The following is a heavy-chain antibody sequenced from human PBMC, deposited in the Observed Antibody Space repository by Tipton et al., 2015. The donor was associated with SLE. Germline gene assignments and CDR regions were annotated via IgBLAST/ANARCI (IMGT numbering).Heavy chain of an antibody. CDR3: AREWGWQLYNTFDM. J-gene: IGHJ3*02. CDR2: VFYTGST. D-gene: IGHD6-13*01. Sequence: TLSLTCTVSGVSFSSYYWSWIRQSPGKRLEWIGYVFYTGSTKYNPSLDSRVTISVDTSKNQFSLKLGSVTAADTALYYCAREWGWQLYNTFDMWGQGTMVTVSS. V-gene: IGHV4-59*01. CDR1: GVSFSSYY.